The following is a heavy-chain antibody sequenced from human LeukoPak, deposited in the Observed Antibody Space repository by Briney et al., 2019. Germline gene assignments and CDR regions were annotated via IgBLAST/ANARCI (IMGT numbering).Heavy chain of an antibody. CDR3: ARIVLYDFWSGYYNYYYMDV. CDR1: GGSISSSSYY. CDR2: IYYSGST. V-gene: IGHV4-61*05. Sequence: PSETLSLTCTVSGGSISSSSYYWGWIRQPPGKGLEWIGYIYYSGSTNYNPSLKSRVTISVDTSKNQFSLKLSPVTAADTAVYYCARIVLYDFWSGYYNYYYMDVWGKGTTVTVSS. D-gene: IGHD3-3*01. J-gene: IGHJ6*03.